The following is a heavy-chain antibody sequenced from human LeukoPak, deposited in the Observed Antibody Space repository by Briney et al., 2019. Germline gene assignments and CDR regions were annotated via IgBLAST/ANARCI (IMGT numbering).Heavy chain of an antibody. V-gene: IGHV4-34*01. J-gene: IGHJ6*02. CDR2: INHSGST. CDR3: ARGRGSIAARSFYYYYGMDV. CDR1: GGSFSGYY. Sequence: SETLSLTCAVYGGSFSGYYWSWIRQPPGKGLEWIGEINHSGSTNYNPSLKSRVTISVDTSKNQFSLKLSSVTAADTAVYYCARGRGSIAARSFYYYYGMDVWGQGTTVTVSS. D-gene: IGHD6-6*01.